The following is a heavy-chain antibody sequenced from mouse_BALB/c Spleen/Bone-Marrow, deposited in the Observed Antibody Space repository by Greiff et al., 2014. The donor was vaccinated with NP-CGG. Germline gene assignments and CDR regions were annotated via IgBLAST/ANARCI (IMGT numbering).Heavy chain of an antibody. CDR2: INPSTGYT. CDR1: GYTFTSYW. V-gene: IGHV1-7*01. CDR3: TRGIAAVVAADFDY. D-gene: IGHD1-1*01. J-gene: IGHJ2*01. Sequence: VQLQQSGAELAKPGASVKMSCKASGYTFTSYWMHWVKQRPGQGLEWIGCINPSTGYTNYNQRFKDKATLTADKSSSTAYMQLRSLTSEDSAIYYCTRGIAAVVAADFDYWGQGTTLTVSS.